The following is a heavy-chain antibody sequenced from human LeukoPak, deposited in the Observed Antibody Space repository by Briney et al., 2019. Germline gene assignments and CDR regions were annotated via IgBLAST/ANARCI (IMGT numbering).Heavy chain of an antibody. CDR1: GFTFNTYE. D-gene: IGHD6-13*01. V-gene: IGHV3-48*03. CDR2: ISSGGTT. CDR3: VRRGYTSSWYYFDY. J-gene: IGHJ4*02. Sequence: GGSLRLSCAAYGFTFNTYEMNWVRQAPGKGLEWVSYISSGGTTIYADSVKGRFSVSRDNTKNSLFLQMNSLRAEDTAVYYCVRRGYTSSWYYFDYWGQGTLVTVSS.